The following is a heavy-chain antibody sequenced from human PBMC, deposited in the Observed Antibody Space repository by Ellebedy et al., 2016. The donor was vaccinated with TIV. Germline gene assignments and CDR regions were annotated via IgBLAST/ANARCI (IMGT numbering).Heavy chain of an antibody. Sequence: GESLKISCAASGFIFSSYGIHWVRQAPGKGLQWVAVISFDGSNKYYADSVKGRFTISRDNSKNTRYLQMRSLRAEDTAVYYCAREKSGHKWNDGFDSWGQGTLVTVSS. CDR2: ISFDGSNK. CDR3: AREKSGHKWNDGFDS. V-gene: IGHV3-30*03. CDR1: GFIFSSYG. J-gene: IGHJ4*02. D-gene: IGHD1-1*01.